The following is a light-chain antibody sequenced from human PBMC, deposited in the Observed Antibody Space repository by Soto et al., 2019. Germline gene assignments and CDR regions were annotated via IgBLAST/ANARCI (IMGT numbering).Light chain of an antibody. Sequence: QSALTQPASVSGSPGQSITISCTGTSSDVGAYNYVSWYQQHPGKAPKLMIYDVINRPSGVSNRFSGSKSGNTASLTISGLQAEEEADYYCGSYTSSSTVVFGGGTKLTVL. CDR2: DVI. V-gene: IGLV2-14*01. J-gene: IGLJ2*01. CDR3: GSYTSSSTVV. CDR1: SSDVGAYNY.